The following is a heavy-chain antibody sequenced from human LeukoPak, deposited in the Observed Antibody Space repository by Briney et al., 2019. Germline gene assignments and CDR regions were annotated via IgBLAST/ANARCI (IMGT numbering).Heavy chain of an antibody. V-gene: IGHV3-7*01. CDR3: ARKAGKMFDY. CDR1: GINFRNYW. CDR2: INQDGREK. J-gene: IGHJ4*02. Sequence: GSPRPSCSAPGINFRNYWKTRVRPAPGEGMEWVANINQDGREKYYVDSVTGRFTISRDNAKNLLFLQMGSLSPEDTAVYYCARKAGKMFDYWGQGTLVTASS. D-gene: IGHD6-19*01.